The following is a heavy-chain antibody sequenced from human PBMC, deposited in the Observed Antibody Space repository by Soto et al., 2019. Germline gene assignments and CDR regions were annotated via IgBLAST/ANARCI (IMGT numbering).Heavy chain of an antibody. CDR1: GDSISTVDYF. CDR3: ARGRYCLTGRCFPNWFDS. Sequence: QVHLLESGPGLVKPSQTLSLTCSVSGDSISTVDYFWAWIRQPPGQALEYIGYIYKSTTTYYNPSFDSRGAISLDTSKSQFSLNVTSVTAADTAVYFCARGRYCLTGRCFPNWFDSWGQGTLVTVSS. V-gene: IGHV4-30-4*01. J-gene: IGHJ5*01. CDR2: IYKSTTT. D-gene: IGHD2-15*01.